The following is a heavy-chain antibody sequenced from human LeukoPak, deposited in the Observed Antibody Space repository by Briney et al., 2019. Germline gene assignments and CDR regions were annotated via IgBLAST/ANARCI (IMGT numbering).Heavy chain of an antibody. D-gene: IGHD3-3*01. Sequence: GGSLRLSCAASGFTFRNYAMSWVRQAPGKGLEWVSAVSSSGGGTYFAASVKGRFTISRDNSKNTLYLQMNSLRAEDTAVYYCAKQYDFWSGPDYWGQGTLVTVSS. V-gene: IGHV3-23*01. CDR3: AKQYDFWSGPDY. CDR2: VSSSGGGT. CDR1: GFTFRNYA. J-gene: IGHJ4*02.